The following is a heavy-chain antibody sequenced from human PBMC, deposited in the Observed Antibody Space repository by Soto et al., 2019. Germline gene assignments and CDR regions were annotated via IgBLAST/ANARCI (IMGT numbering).Heavy chain of an antibody. Sequence: GASVKVSCKASGYIFTVYYMHWVRQAPGQGLEWMGWINPNSGGTNYAQKFQGRVTMTRDTSIRTAYMELSSLRVDDSAVYYCTGAESPDTAYFSLYWGQGTPVTVSS. J-gene: IGHJ4*02. CDR3: TGAESPDTAYFSLY. CDR1: GYIFTVYY. D-gene: IGHD7-27*01. V-gene: IGHV1-2*02. CDR2: INPNSGGT.